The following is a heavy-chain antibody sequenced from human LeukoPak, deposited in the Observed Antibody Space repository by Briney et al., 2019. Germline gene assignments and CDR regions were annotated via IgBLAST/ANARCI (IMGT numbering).Heavy chain of an antibody. D-gene: IGHD3/OR15-3a*01. CDR3: ASQLDTTGYYTGFIDS. CDR2: IYYSGNP. Sequence: SETLSLTCTVSGGSISNSSYYWARIRQPPGKGLGWIGSIYYSGNPFYNPSLKSRVTILVDTSNNQFSLEVDSVTAADTAMYYCASQLDTTGYYTGFIDSWGQGALVTVSS. J-gene: IGHJ4*02. V-gene: IGHV4-39*01. CDR1: GGSISNSSYY.